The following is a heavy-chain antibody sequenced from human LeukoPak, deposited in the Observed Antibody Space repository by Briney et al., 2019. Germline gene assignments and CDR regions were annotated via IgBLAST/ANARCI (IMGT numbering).Heavy chain of an antibody. V-gene: IGHV4-39*07. J-gene: IGHJ6*03. D-gene: IGHD1-26*01. CDR3: ARTGGSFYFYYYMDV. Sequence: SETLSLTCTVSGGSIRSSSYNWGWIRQPPGKGLEWIGNIHYTGSTYYNPSLKSRVTISVDTSKNQFSLKLSSVTAADTAVYCCARTGGSFYFYYYMDVWGKGTTVTDS. CDR2: IHYTGST. CDR1: GGSIRSSSYN.